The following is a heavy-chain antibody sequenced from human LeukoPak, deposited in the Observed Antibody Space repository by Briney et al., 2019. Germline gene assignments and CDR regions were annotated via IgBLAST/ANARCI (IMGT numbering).Heavy chain of an antibody. CDR2: IYYSGST. Sequence: SETLSLTCTVSGGSVSSYYWSWIRQPPGKGLEWIGYIYYSGSTNYNPSLKSRVTISVDTSKNQFSLKLSSVTAADTAVYYCARDWVTMVRGVPLNYMDVRGKGTTVTISS. CDR3: ARDWVTMVRGVPLNYMDV. D-gene: IGHD3-10*01. V-gene: IGHV4-59*02. J-gene: IGHJ6*03. CDR1: GGSVSSYY.